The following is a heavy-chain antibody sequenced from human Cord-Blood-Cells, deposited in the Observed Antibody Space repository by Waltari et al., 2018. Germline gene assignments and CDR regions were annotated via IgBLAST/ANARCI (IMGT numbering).Heavy chain of an antibody. Sequence: QLQLQESGPGLVKPSETLSLTCTVSGGSISSSSYYWGWNRQPPGKGLEWIGSIYYSGSTYYNPSLKSRVTISVDTSKNQFSLKLSSVTAADTAVYYCARRLTTVTTNWFDPWGQGTLVTVSS. CDR3: ARRLTTVTTNWFDP. CDR2: IYYSGST. J-gene: IGHJ5*02. D-gene: IGHD4-4*01. V-gene: IGHV4-39*01. CDR1: GGSISSSSYY.